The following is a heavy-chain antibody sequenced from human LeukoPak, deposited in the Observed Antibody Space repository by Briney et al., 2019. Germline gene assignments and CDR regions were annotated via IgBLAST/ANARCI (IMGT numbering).Heavy chain of an antibody. CDR3: ARAWSSGNYYFDY. CDR2: ISSSSSYI. J-gene: IGHJ4*02. CDR1: GLALSSYT. Sequence: GRSLRPSCAASGLALSSYTMKWVRQDPGKGLEWVSSISSSSSYIYYTDSMKGRFTISRDNAKNSLYLQMNSLRAEDTAVYYCARAWSSGNYYFDYWGQGTLVTVSS. D-gene: IGHD3-10*01. V-gene: IGHV3-21*01.